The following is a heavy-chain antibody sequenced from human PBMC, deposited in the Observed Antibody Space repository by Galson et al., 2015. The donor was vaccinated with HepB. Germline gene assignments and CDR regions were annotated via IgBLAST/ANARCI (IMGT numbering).Heavy chain of an antibody. CDR3: ARDRCSGGSCYSGEGGYYYGMDV. CDR2: INPNSGGT. Sequence: SVKVSCKASGYTFTGYYMHWVRQAPGQGLEWMGWINPNSGGTNCAQKFQGRVTMTRDTSISTAYMELSRLRSDDTAVYYCARDRCSGGSCYSGEGGYYYGMDVWGQGTTVTVSS. J-gene: IGHJ6*02. V-gene: IGHV1-2*02. CDR1: GYTFTGYY. D-gene: IGHD2-15*01.